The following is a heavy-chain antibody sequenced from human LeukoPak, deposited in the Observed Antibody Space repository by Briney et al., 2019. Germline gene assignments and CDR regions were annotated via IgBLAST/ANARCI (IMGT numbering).Heavy chain of an antibody. CDR2: IYTSGST. D-gene: IGHD5-18*01. V-gene: IGHV4-61*02. J-gene: IGHJ6*03. Sequence: PSQTLSLTCTISGGSISSGSYYWSWIRQPAGKGLEWIGRIYTSGSTNYNPSLKSRISISVDTSKNQFSLKLSSVTAADTAVYYCARTTEGGYTYNYFYYYYMDVWGKGTTVTISS. CDR3: ARTTEGGYTYNYFYYYYMDV. CDR1: GGSISSGSYY.